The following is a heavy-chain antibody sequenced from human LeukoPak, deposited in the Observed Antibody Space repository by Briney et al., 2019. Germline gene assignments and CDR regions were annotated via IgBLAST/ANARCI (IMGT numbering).Heavy chain of an antibody. V-gene: IGHV3-74*01. CDR1: GFTFSNYW. CDR2: INPDGSTI. D-gene: IGHD2-15*01. CDR3: ARDFCSAGSCYPDN. Sequence: QPGGSLRLSCAASGFTFSNYWVHWVRQAPGKGLVWVSRINPDGSTINYADSVKGRFTISRDNAKNTLYLQMNSLRAEDTAVYYCARDFCSAGSCYPDNWGQGTLVTVSS. J-gene: IGHJ4*02.